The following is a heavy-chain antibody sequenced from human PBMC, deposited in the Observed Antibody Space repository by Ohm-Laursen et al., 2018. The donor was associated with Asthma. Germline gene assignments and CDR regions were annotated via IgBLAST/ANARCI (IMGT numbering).Heavy chain of an antibody. D-gene: IGHD2-2*01. CDR3: ARRSKICYDTSHCFFDY. Sequence: SLRLSCTASGFTFSNHWMTWVRQAPGRGLEWVANINQDGSIWGYVDSVKGRITPSRDNSKNTLYLEMNSLRAEDTAVYYCARRSKICYDTSHCFFDYWGQGTLVTVSS. CDR2: INQDGSIW. J-gene: IGHJ4*02. CDR1: GFTFSNHW. V-gene: IGHV3-7*02.